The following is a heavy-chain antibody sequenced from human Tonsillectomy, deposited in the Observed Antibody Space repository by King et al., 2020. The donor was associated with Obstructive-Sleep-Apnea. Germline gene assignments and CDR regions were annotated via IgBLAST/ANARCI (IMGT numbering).Heavy chain of an antibody. Sequence: VQLVESGGGLVQPGGSLRLSCAASGFTLSTYDMQWVRQVTGKGLEWVSALGTAGYTYYHGSVKCRFTISRDNAKNSLYLQMNSLRAGDTAVYYCARGLGYCSSTSCYFDYWGQGTLVTVSS. CDR3: ARGLGYCSSTSCYFDY. V-gene: IGHV3-13*01. CDR2: LGTAGYT. D-gene: IGHD2-2*01. J-gene: IGHJ4*02. CDR1: GFTLSTYD.